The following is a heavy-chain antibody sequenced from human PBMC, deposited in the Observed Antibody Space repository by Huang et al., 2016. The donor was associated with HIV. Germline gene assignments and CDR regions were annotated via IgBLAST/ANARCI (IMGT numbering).Heavy chain of an antibody. J-gene: IGHJ4*02. D-gene: IGHD6-13*01. CDR1: GFSLDSSN. CDR3: ARDRGQQLSPFDS. V-gene: IGHV3-21*01. Sequence: EVQLVESGGGLVKPGGSLRLSCAASGFSLDSSNMYWVRQTPGKGLQWVSSISPSSSFIYYADSVKGRFSISRDNAKNSLYLQMNNLRGEDTAVYYCARDRGQQLSPFDSWGQGTLVTVSS. CDR2: ISPSSSFI.